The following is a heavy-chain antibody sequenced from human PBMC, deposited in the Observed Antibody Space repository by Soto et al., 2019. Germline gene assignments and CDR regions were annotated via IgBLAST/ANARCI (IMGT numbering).Heavy chain of an antibody. CDR3: ARHYPIGNNWNYYDY. D-gene: IGHD1-1*01. V-gene: IGHV4-59*08. CDR1: DDSISTYY. J-gene: IGHJ4*02. CDR2: IFYTGTT. Sequence: SETLSLTCTVSDDSISTYYWGWIRQPPGKGLEWIGYIFYTGTTKYNPSLKSRVTISLDTSKNQFSLKLSSVTAADTAVYYCARHYPIGNNWNYYDYWGQGTLVTISS.